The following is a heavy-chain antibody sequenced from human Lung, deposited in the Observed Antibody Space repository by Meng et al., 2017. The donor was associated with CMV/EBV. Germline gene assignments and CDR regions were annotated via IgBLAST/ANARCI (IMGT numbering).Heavy chain of an antibody. V-gene: IGHV4-31*03. D-gene: IGHD6-19*01. Sequence: QVQLQESGPGLVKPSQTLALTCNVSGAAVSSPGSYWNWIRQHPGKGLEWRGLVYSSGSTDYNPSLRGRATISLDTSKNQFSLTLTSVTAADTAVYYCTRAPPGLSSGWSDFWGQGTLVTVSS. J-gene: IGHJ4*02. CDR3: TRAPPGLSSGWSDF. CDR2: VYSSGST. CDR1: GAAVSSPGSY.